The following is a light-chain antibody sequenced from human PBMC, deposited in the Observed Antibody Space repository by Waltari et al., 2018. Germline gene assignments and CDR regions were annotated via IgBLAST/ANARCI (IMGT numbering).Light chain of an antibody. CDR3: QQSHSTPRT. J-gene: IGKJ1*01. CDR1: QTISNF. CDR2: TAS. V-gene: IGKV1-39*01. Sequence: DIQMTQSPSSLSASVGDRVTITCRANQTISNFLNWYQQKPGKAPNLLSYTASNLQGGVPSRFSGSGSGTDFTLTISSLEPEDFAIYYCQQSHSTPRTFGQGTKVEF.